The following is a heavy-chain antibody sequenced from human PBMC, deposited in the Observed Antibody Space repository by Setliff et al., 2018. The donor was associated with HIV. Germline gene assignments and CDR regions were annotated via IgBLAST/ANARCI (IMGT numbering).Heavy chain of an antibody. V-gene: IGHV4-39*07. J-gene: IGHJ4*02. Sequence: TLSLTCTVSGGSISSSSYYWGWIRQPPGKGLEWIGSIYYSGSTYYNPSLKSRVTISVGTSKNQFSLKLSSVTAADTAVYYCARASTRIGYDSSGYPFDYWGQGTLVTVSS. CDR1: GGSISSSSYY. D-gene: IGHD3-22*01. CDR2: IYYSGST. CDR3: ARASTRIGYDSSGYPFDY.